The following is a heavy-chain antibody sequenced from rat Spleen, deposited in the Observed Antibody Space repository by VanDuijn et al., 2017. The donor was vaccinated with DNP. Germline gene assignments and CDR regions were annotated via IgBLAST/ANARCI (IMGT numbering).Heavy chain of an antibody. Sequence: EVQLVESGGGLVQPGRSLKLSCAASGFTFSNYYMAWVRQAPKKGLEWVATISTSGSRIYYPDSVKGRFTISRDNAKSSLYLQMNSLKSEEPATYYCVRPELSGFFDYWGQGVMVTVSS. CDR2: ISTSGSRI. V-gene: IGHV5S11*01. D-gene: IGHD5-1*01. J-gene: IGHJ2*01. CDR1: GFTFSNYY. CDR3: VRPELSGFFDY.